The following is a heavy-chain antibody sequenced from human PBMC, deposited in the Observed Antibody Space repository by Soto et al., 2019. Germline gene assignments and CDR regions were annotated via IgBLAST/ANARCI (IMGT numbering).Heavy chain of an antibody. V-gene: IGHV1-58*01. CDR2: IVVGSGNT. Sequence: ASVKVSCKASGFTFTSSAVQWVRQARGQRLEWIGWIVVGSGNTNYAQKFQERVTITRDLSTSTAYMELSSLRSEDTAVYYCAAVTLSYSRSWYPWGQGTLVTVSS. CDR3: AAVTLSYSRSWYP. CDR1: GFTFTSSA. J-gene: IGHJ5*02. D-gene: IGHD6-13*01.